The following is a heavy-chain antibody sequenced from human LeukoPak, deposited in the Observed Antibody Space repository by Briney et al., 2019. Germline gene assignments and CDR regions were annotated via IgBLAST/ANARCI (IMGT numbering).Heavy chain of an antibody. Sequence: PSETLSLTCTVSGGSISSGSYYWSWIRQSPGKGLEWIGSIHFRGTTNYNPSLKSRVTISVDTSKNRFSLRLSFVTAADTAVYYCARGSGWLRSSWYFDLWGRGTLVTVSS. D-gene: IGHD5-12*01. V-gene: IGHV4-61*01. CDR3: ARGSGWLRSSWYFDL. CDR1: GGSISSGSYY. CDR2: IHFRGTT. J-gene: IGHJ2*01.